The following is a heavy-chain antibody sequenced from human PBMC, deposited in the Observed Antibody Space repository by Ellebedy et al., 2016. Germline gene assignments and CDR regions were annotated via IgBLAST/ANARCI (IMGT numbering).Heavy chain of an antibody. CDR1: GFTFTSYA. Sequence: GESLKISCAASGFTFTSYAMHWVRQAPGKGLEWVAVTSYDGSDKYHADSVKGRFTISRDNSKNTVYLQMNRLRAEDTAVYYCARDKGAGYCSGGTCYSFDYWGQGTLVTVSS. J-gene: IGHJ4*02. CDR3: ARDKGAGYCSGGTCYSFDY. D-gene: IGHD2-15*01. V-gene: IGHV3-30*04. CDR2: TSYDGSDK.